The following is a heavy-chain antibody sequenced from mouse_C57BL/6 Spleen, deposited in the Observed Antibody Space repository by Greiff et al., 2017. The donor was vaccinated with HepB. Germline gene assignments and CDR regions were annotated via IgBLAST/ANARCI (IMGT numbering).Heavy chain of an antibody. V-gene: IGHV1-64*01. D-gene: IGHD2-2*01. J-gene: IGHJ4*01. CDR2: IHPNSGST. CDR1: GYTFTSYW. Sequence: QVQLQQPGAELVKPGASVKLSCKASGYTFTSYWMHWVKQRPGQGLEWIGMIHPNSGSTNYNEKFKSKATLTVDKSSSTAYMQISSLTSEDSAVYDWGRRRGYPDDYAMEYWGQGTTVTVSS. CDR3: GRRRGYPDDYAMEY.